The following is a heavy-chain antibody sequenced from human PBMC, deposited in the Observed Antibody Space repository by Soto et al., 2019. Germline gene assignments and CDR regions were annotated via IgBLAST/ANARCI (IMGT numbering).Heavy chain of an antibody. Sequence: QVQLVQSGAEVSKPGSSVKVSCKASGGTFGIYAVGWVRQAPGQGLEWMGGIIPAFGTTKNSQKFQDRVDMSADESTNTVYMELRGLRLDETAVYYCARVNRQMLYVRTRNGVDVWGPGTTLNVSS. J-gene: IGHJ6*02. D-gene: IGHD2-2*02. CDR3: ARVNRQMLYVRTRNGVDV. V-gene: IGHV1-69*01. CDR1: GGTFGIYA. CDR2: IIPAFGTT.